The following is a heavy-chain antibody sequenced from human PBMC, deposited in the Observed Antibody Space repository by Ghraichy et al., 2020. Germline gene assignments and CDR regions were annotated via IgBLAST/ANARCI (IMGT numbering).Heavy chain of an antibody. Sequence: ASVKVSCKASGYIFISYYMHWVRQAPGQGLEWMGILNPSGGSTTYAQKLQGRVTMTRDTSTSTVYMELSSLRSEDTAVYYCARDYKGDGYTDYWGQGTLVTVSS. CDR2: LNPSGGST. V-gene: IGHV1-46*01. J-gene: IGHJ4*02. CDR3: ARDYKGDGYTDY. CDR1: GYIFISYY. D-gene: IGHD5-24*01.